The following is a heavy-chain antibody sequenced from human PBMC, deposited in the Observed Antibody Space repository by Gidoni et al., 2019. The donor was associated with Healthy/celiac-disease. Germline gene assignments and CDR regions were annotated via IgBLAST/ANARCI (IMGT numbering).Heavy chain of an antibody. Sequence: GDGLEWIGEINHSGSTNYNPSLKSRVTISVDTSKNQFSLKLSSVTAADTAVYYCARSLLGYCSSTSCRPYRRGYYFDYWGQGTLVTVSS. V-gene: IGHV4-34*01. CDR2: INHSGST. D-gene: IGHD2-2*01. J-gene: IGHJ4*02. CDR3: ARSLLGYCSSTSCRPYRRGYYFDY.